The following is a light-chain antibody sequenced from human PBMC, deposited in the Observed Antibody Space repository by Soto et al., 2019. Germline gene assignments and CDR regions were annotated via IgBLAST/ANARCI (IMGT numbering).Light chain of an antibody. CDR2: DAS. V-gene: IGKV3-11*01. CDR3: QQRRNWPLT. J-gene: IGKJ5*01. Sequence: ETVFTQSAPTRAVSGGGGAIGGRRASQSVSSYLAWYQQKPGQAPRLLIYDASNRATGIPARFSGSGSGTDFTLTLRSLEPEDFAVYYCQQRRNWPLTFGQGTRLEIK. CDR1: QSVSSY.